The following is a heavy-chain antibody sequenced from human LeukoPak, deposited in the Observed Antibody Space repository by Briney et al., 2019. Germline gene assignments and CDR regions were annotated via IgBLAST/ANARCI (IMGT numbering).Heavy chain of an antibody. CDR2: IWYDGSNK. J-gene: IGHJ4*02. CDR1: GFTFSSYA. V-gene: IGHV3-33*08. CDR3: ARDPDSYFDY. Sequence: GGSLRLSCAASGFTFSSYAMSWVRQAPGKGLEWVAVIWYDGSNKYYADSVKGRFTISRDNSKNTLYLQMNSLRAEDTAVYYCARDPDSYFDYWGQGTLVTVSS.